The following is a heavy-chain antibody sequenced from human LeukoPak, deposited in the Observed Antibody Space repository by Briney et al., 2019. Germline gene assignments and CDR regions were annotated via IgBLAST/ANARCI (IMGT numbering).Heavy chain of an antibody. Sequence: ASVKVSCKASGYTHTSYGISLVRQAPGQGLEWMGWISAYNGNTNYAQKLQGRVTMTTDTSTSTAYMELRSLRSDDTAVYYCARVGSYYDSSGYPRYYFDYWGQGTLVTVSS. V-gene: IGHV1-18*01. CDR1: GYTHTSYG. J-gene: IGHJ4*02. CDR3: ARVGSYYDSSGYPRYYFDY. CDR2: ISAYNGNT. D-gene: IGHD3-22*01.